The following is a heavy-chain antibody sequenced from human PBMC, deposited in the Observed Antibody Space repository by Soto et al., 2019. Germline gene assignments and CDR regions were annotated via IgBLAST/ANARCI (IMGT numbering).Heavy chain of an antibody. V-gene: IGHV4-39*01. CDR1: GGSISSSSYY. CDR3: ARRSVLRFLEWSDYGMEV. CDR2: IYYSGST. J-gene: IGHJ6*02. D-gene: IGHD3-3*01. Sequence: SETLSLTCTVSGGSISSSSYYWGWIRQPPGKGLEWIGSIYYSGSTYYNPSLKSRVTISVDTSKNQFSLKLSSVTAADTAVYYCARRSVLRFLEWSDYGMEVWGQGTTVTVSS.